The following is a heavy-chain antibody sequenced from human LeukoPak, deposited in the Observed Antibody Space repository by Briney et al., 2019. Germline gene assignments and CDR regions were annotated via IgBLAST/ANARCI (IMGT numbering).Heavy chain of an antibody. D-gene: IGHD1-26*01. CDR3: ARDEAAWEYYFDY. Sequence: SETLSLTCTVSGGSISSYYWSWIRQPPGKGLEWIGYIYYSGSTNYNPSLKSRVTISVDTSKNQFSLKLSSVTAADTAVYYCARDEAAWEYYFDYWGQGTLVTVSS. CDR2: IYYSGST. V-gene: IGHV4-59*12. J-gene: IGHJ4*02. CDR1: GGSISSYY.